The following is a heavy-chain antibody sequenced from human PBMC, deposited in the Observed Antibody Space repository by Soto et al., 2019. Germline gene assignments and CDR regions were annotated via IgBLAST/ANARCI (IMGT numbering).Heavy chain of an antibody. CDR3: VRGTSGYRNFAY. Sequence: GGSLRLSCAASGLTFSSYWMHWVRQAPGKGLVWVSRMYTDASSATYADSVKGRFTISRDNTKNTLFLQIDRLRTEDTAVYYCVRGTSGYRNFAYWGQGTLVTVSS. J-gene: IGHJ4*02. CDR1: GLTFSSYW. V-gene: IGHV3-74*01. D-gene: IGHD5-12*01. CDR2: MYTDASSA.